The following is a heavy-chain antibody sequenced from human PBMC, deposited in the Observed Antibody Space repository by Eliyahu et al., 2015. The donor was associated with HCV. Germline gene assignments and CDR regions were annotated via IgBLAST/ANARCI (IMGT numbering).Heavy chain of an antibody. CDR2: ISWDGRST. V-gene: IGHV3-74*01. Sequence: EAQVVESGGGLVQPGGSLRLSCATSGFTFSNFWMHWXRXAXGKGLMWVARISWDGRSTAFAASVRGRFTISRDNTKNTLFLHMNSLRADDTAVYYCTRDPRNLGLDPWGQGTLVTVSS. J-gene: IGHJ5*02. CDR3: TRDPRNLGLDP. CDR1: GFTFSNFW.